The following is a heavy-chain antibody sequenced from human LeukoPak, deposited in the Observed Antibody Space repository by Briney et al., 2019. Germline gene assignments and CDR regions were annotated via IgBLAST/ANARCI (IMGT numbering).Heavy chain of an antibody. J-gene: IGHJ4*02. V-gene: IGHV3-21*01. D-gene: IGHD3-10*01. CDR3: ARLWFGESIDY. CDR1: GLTFSSYS. Sequence: GGSLRLSCAASGLTFSSYSMNWVRQAPGKGLEWVSSISSSSSYIYYADSVKGRFTISRDNAKNSLYLQMNSLRAEDTAVYYCARLWFGESIDYWGQGTLVTVSS. CDR2: ISSSSSYI.